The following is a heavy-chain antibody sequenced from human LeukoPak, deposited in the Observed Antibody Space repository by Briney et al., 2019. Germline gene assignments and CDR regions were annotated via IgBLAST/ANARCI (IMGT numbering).Heavy chain of an antibody. Sequence: PSETLSLTCAVYGGSFSGYYWGWIRQLPGKGLEWIGSIYHSGSTYYNPSLKSRVTISVDTSKNQFSLKLSSVTAADTAVYYCQRGYSYGSFDYWGQGTLVTVSS. CDR1: GGSFSGYY. J-gene: IGHJ4*02. D-gene: IGHD5-18*01. CDR2: IYHSGST. CDR3: QRGYSYGSFDY. V-gene: IGHV4-38-2*01.